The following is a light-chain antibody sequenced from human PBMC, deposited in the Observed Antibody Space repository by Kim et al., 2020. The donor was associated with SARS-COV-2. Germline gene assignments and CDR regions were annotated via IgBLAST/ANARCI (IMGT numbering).Light chain of an antibody. CDR2: ANG. CDR1: SSNIGANYD. CDR3: QSYDNSLDSDV. J-gene: IGLJ2*01. V-gene: IGLV1-40*01. Sequence: QSALTQPPSVSGAPGQTVTISCTGSSSNIGANYDVHWYQQVPGAAPKLLIYANGNRPSGVPDRFSASRTGTSASLAITGLQPEDEADYYCQSYDNSLDSDVFGGGTQLTVL.